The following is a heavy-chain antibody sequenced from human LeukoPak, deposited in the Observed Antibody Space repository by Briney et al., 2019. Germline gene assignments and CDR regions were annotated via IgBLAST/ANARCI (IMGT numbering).Heavy chain of an antibody. J-gene: IGHJ4*02. CDR1: VGSISTYY. V-gene: IGHV4-59*01. Sequence: SETLSLTCTVSVGSISTYYWSWIRQPPGKGLEWIGYIYYSGSTNYNPSLRSRVTISVDTSKNQFSLNLSSVTAADTAVYYCARSERYNSGWYFYFDYWGQGTLVTVSS. D-gene: IGHD6-19*01. CDR3: ARSERYNSGWYFYFDY. CDR2: IYYSGST.